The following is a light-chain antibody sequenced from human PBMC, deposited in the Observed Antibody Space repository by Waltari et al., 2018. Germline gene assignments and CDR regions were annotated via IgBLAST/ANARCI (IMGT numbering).Light chain of an antibody. Sequence: DIQMTQSPSSQSAYVGDRLTITCQASQDIGNYLNWYQQKPGEAPKLLISGAFNLRAGVPSRFTGGGSGTDVTFTVSSLQPEDVATYYCQQYNSLPYTFGQGTKLEI. CDR2: GAF. J-gene: IGKJ2*01. CDR3: QQYNSLPYT. CDR1: QDIGNY. V-gene: IGKV1-33*01.